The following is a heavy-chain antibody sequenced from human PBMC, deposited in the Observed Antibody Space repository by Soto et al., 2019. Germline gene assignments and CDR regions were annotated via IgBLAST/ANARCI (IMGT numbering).Heavy chain of an antibody. CDR2: INHSGST. D-gene: IGHD3-9*01. CDR1: GGSFSGYY. J-gene: IGHJ4*02. V-gene: IGHV4-34*01. CDR3: ARGPAAYDILTGFDY. Sequence: SATLSLTCAVSGGSFSGYYWSWIRQPPGKGLEWIGEINHSGSTNYNPSLKSRVTISVDTSKNQFSLKLSSVTAADTAVYYCARGPAAYDILTGFDYWGQGTLVTVSS.